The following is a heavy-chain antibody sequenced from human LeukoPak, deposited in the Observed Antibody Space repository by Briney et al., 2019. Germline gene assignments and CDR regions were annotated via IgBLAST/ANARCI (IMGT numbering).Heavy chain of an antibody. CDR2: IFYTGRT. V-gene: IGHV4-30-4*01. Sequence: SQTLSLTCTVSGGSISSGDYYWSWVHQPPGKGLEWIGNIFYTGRTESNPSLRSRLTMSVDTSKNQFSLKLTSVTAADTAVYYCAKGEVTIFGEFIDNYHYYGMDVWGQGTTVTVSS. CDR1: GGSISSGDYY. D-gene: IGHD3-3*01. J-gene: IGHJ6*02. CDR3: AKGEVTIFGEFIDNYHYYGMDV.